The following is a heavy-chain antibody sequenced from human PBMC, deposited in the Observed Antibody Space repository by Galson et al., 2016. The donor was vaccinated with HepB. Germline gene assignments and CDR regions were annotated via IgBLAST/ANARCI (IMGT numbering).Heavy chain of an antibody. CDR2: IYHTGST. J-gene: IGHJ4*02. CDR1: GDAITNNW. V-gene: IGHV4-4*02. Sequence: SETLSLTCAVSGDAITNNWWSWVRQPPGKGLEWIGEIYHTGSTNYNPSLKSRVTISIDRSKNHFSLKMNSMTAADTAVYYCATDLTFGGLIAHYWGQGTLVTVSS. D-gene: IGHD3-16*02. CDR3: ATDLTFGGLIAHY.